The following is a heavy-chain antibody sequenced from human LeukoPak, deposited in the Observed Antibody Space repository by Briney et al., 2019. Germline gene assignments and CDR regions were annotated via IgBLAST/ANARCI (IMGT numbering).Heavy chain of an antibody. D-gene: IGHD6-19*01. V-gene: IGHV3-48*02. CDR1: GFTFSTYS. CDR2: ISSGSSTI. CDR3: ARSSGWFLDY. J-gene: IGHJ4*02. Sequence: GGSLRLSCAASGFTFSTYSMNWVRQAPGKGLEWLSYISSGSSTIYYADSVKGRFTISRDNAKNSLHLQMNSLRDEDTAGYYCARSSGWFLDYWGQGTLVTVSS.